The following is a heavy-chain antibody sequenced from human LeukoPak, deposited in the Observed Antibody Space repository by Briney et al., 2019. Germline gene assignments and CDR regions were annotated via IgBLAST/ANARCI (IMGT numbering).Heavy chain of an antibody. D-gene: IGHD3-3*01. J-gene: IGHJ6*03. CDR2: IYHSGST. CDR1: GYSISSGYY. V-gene: IGHV4-38-2*02. CDR3: ALDFWSGWDYYYYMDV. Sequence: PSETLSLTCTVSGYSISSGYYWGWLRPPPGKGLEWFGIIYHSGSTYYNPSLKSRVTISVDTSKNQFSLKLSSVTAADTAVYYCALDFWSGWDYYYYMDVGGKGTTVTVSS.